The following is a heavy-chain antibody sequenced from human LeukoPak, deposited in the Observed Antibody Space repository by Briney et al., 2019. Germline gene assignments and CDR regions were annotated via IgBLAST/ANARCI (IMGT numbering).Heavy chain of an antibody. D-gene: IGHD6-13*01. V-gene: IGHV1-3*01. CDR2: TNAGNGNI. CDR1: GYIFTSFA. J-gene: IGHJ4*02. Sequence: ASVKVSCMTSGYIFTSFAIHWLRQAPGHRLECMGWTNAGNGNIRYSQDFQGRVAFTSDTSASTSYMELTNLRSEDTAVYYCARDNSWASAGCTNFDYWGQGTLVTVSS. CDR3: ARDNSWASAGCTNFDY.